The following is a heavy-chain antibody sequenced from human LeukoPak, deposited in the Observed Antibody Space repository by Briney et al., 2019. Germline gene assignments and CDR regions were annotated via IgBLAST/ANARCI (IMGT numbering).Heavy chain of an antibody. V-gene: IGHV3-7*01. D-gene: IGHD2-15*01. CDR1: GFTFSSYW. J-gene: IGHJ6*02. Sequence: GGSLRLSCAASGFTFSSYWMSWVRQAPGKGLEWVANIKQDGSEKYYVDSVKGRFTISRDNAKNSLYLQMNSPRAEDTAVYYCARNVGSSGGYYYYGMDVWGQGTTVTVSS. CDR2: IKQDGSEK. CDR3: ARNVGSSGGYYYYGMDV.